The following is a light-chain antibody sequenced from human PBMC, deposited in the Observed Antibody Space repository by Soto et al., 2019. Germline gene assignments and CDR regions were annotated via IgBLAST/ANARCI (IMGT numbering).Light chain of an antibody. CDR2: KAS. CDR3: QQSYSTPPT. CDR1: QSISSY. J-gene: IGKJ5*01. V-gene: IGKV1-39*01. Sequence: DIQMTQSPSSLSASVGDRVTIACRASQSISSYLNWYQQKPGKAPKLLIYKASTLKSGVPSRFSGSGSGTDFTLTISSLQPEDFATYYCQQSYSTPPTFGQGTRLEIK.